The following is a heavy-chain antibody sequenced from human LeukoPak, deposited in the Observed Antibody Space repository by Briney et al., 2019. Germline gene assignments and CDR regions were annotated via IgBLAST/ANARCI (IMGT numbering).Heavy chain of an antibody. CDR2: ICGSGGST. CDR3: EKGPHNIAVAGTFDY. CDR1: GCTFSSYA. J-gene: IGHJ4*02. V-gene: IGHV3-23*01. D-gene: IGHD6-19*01. Sequence: GGSLRLSCAASGCTFSSYAMSWVRQAPGKGLEWVSRICGSGGSTYYADSVKGRFTISIDNSKNKLYLQMNSRRVEDTALYDCEKGPHNIAVAGTFDYWGQGTMVTVSS.